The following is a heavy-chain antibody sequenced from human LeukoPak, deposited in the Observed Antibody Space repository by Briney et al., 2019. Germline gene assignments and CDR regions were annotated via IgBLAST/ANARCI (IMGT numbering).Heavy chain of an antibody. V-gene: IGHV3-21*01. CDR1: GFTFSTHG. J-gene: IGHJ3*02. Sequence: PGGSLRLSCAASGFTFSTHGMNWVRQAPGKGLEWVSFIDTTTSYKYYADSVKGRFTIYRDNAKNSLYLQMNSLRADDTAFYYCARGRSITILRGVAISDGFDIWGQGTMVTVSS. D-gene: IGHD3-10*01. CDR3: ARGRSITILRGVAISDGFDI. CDR2: IDTTTSYK.